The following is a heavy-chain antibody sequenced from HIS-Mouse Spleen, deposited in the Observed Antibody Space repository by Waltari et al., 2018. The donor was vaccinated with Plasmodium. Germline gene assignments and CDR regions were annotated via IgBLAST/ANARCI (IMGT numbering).Heavy chain of an antibody. D-gene: IGHD6-19*01. CDR2: IYYSGGT. V-gene: IGHV4-39*01. CDR3: ARLSIAVAGNFDY. J-gene: IGHJ4*02. Sequence: QLQLQESGPGLVKPSETLSLTCTVSGGSISSSSYYWGWIRQPPGKGLEWLGSIYYSGGTYYNPSLKSRVTISVDTSKNQFSLKLSSVTAADTAVYYCARLSIAVAGNFDYWGQGTLVTVSS. CDR1: GGSISSSSYY.